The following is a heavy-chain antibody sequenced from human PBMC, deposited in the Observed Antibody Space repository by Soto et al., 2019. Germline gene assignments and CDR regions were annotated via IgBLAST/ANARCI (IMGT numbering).Heavy chain of an antibody. CDR3: ASIKITMIVVVYAFDI. J-gene: IGHJ3*02. V-gene: IGHV4-39*01. Sequence: SETLSLTCTVSGGSISSSSYYWGWIRQPPGKGLEWIGSIYYSGSTYYKQSLKKRVTISVDTHKHQNTLKLSSETAADTAVYYCASIKITMIVVVYAFDIWGQGTMVT. CDR1: GGSISSSSYY. CDR2: IYYSGST. D-gene: IGHD3-22*01.